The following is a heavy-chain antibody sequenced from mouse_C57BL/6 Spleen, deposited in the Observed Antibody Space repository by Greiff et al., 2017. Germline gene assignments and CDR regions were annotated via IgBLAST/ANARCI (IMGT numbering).Heavy chain of an antibody. J-gene: IGHJ2*01. CDR1: GYTFTDYY. CDR2: INPNNGGT. V-gene: IGHV1-26*01. D-gene: IGHD1-1*01. CDR3: ARDYYGSLYFDY. Sequence: VQLQQSGPELVKPGASVKISCKASGYTFTDYYMNWVKQSPGKSLEWIGDINPNNGGTSYNQKFKGKATLTVDTSSSTAYMELRSLTSEDSAVYYCARDYYGSLYFDYWGQGTTLTVSS.